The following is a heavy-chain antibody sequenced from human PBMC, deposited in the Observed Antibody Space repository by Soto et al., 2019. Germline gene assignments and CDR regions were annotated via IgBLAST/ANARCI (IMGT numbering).Heavy chain of an antibody. V-gene: IGHV3-33*01. CDR2: IWYDGSNK. CDR1: GFTFSSYG. D-gene: IGHD2-15*01. Sequence: GGSLRLSCAASGFTFSSYGMHWVRQAPGKGLEWVAVIWYDGSNKYYADSVKGRLTISRDNSKNTLYLQMNSLRAEDTAVYYCAREICFGSGGSCYPLYYYYGMDVWGQGTTVTVSS. J-gene: IGHJ6*02. CDR3: AREICFGSGGSCYPLYYYYGMDV.